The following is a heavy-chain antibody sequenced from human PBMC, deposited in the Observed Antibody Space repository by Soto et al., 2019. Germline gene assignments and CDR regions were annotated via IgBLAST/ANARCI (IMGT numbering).Heavy chain of an antibody. J-gene: IGHJ6*02. CDR2: ISYDGSNK. CDR3: AKDNKQLANYYYYGMDV. Sequence: GGSLRLSCAASGFTFSSYGMHWVRQAPGKGLEWVAVISYDGSNKYYADSVKGRFTISRDNSKNTLYLQMNSLRAEDTAVYYCAKDNKQLANYYYYGMDVWGQGTTVTVSS. D-gene: IGHD6-6*01. V-gene: IGHV3-30*18. CDR1: GFTFSSYG.